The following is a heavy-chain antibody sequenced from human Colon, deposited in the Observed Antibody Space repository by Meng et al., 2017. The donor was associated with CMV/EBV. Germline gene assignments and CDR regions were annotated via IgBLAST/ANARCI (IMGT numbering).Heavy chain of an antibody. CDR1: GGSISSTNYY. V-gene: IGHV4-39*07. D-gene: IGHD6-6*01. J-gene: IGHJ6*02. CDR2: VYDSGST. CDR3: ARDRTYSSSPYYYYGMDV. Sequence: SETLSLTCSVSGGSISSTNYYWGWIRQPPGKGLEWIGGVYDSGSTYHNPSLKSRVTMSVDTSKNQFSLKLSSVTAADTAVYYCARDRTYSSSPYYYYGMDVWGQGTTVTVSS.